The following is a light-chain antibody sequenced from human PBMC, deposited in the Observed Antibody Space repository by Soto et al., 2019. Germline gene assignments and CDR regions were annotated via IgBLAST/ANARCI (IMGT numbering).Light chain of an antibody. Sequence: SYELTQPPSVSVAPGQTARITCGGINIGGKSVHWYQQKPGQAPVLVVYEGSDRPSGIPARFSGSNSGNTATLTIARVEAGDEADYYCQVWDGSSDHYVFGTGTKLTVL. J-gene: IGLJ1*01. V-gene: IGLV3-21*02. CDR3: QVWDGSSDHYV. CDR1: NIGGKS. CDR2: EGS.